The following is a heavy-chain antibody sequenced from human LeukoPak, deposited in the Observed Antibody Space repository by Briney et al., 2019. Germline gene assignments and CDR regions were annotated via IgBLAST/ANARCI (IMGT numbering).Heavy chain of an antibody. CDR2: ITYDGSSI. J-gene: IGHJ4*02. D-gene: IGHD3-3*01. V-gene: IGHV3-30-3*01. CDR1: GFTFSRYA. Sequence: PGRSLRLSCAASGFTFSRYAMHWVRQAPRKGLEWVAAITYDGSSIHYADSVKGRFTISRDNTKNTLYLEMNSLRPEDTAIYYCAIEKRSGYYPGYWGQGTLVTVSS. CDR3: AIEKRSGYYPGY.